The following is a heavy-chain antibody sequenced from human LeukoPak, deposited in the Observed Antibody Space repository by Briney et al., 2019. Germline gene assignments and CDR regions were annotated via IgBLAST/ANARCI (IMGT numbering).Heavy chain of an antibody. CDR1: GYTFTGYY. D-gene: IGHD6-13*01. CDR3: ARAGYSSSSHYYYMDI. CDR2: INPNSGGT. Sequence: ASVKVSCKASGYTFTGYYMHWVRQAPGQGLEWMGWINPNSGGTNYAQKFQGRVTMTRDTSISTAYMELSRLRPDDTAVYYCARAGYSSSSHYYYMDIWGKGTTVTVSS. J-gene: IGHJ6*03. V-gene: IGHV1-2*02.